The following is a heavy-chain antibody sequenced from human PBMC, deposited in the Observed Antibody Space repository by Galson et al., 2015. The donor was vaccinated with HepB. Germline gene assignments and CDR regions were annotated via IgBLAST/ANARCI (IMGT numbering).Heavy chain of an antibody. J-gene: IGHJ4*02. D-gene: IGHD4-17*01. CDR1: GFTFSGSA. V-gene: IGHV3-73*01. CDR2: IRSKANSYAT. Sequence: SLRLSCAAPGFTFSGSAMHWVRQASGKGLEWVGRIRSKANSYATAYAASVKGRFTISRDDSKNTAYLQMNSLKTEDTAVYYCTLSVYGDSSWVDYWGQGTLVTVSS. CDR3: TLSVYGDSSWVDY.